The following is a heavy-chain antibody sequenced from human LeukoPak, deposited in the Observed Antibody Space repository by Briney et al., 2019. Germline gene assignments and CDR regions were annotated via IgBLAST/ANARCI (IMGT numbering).Heavy chain of an antibody. CDR2: INPNSGDT. CDR1: GYTFTGYY. J-gene: IGHJ4*02. D-gene: IGHD3-22*01. CDR3: ARDLTYYYDSSGYYLYC. V-gene: IGHV1-2*02. Sequence: ASVKVSCKASGYTFTGYYMHWVRQAPGQGLEWMGWINPNSGDTNYAQKFQGRVTMTRDTSISTAYMELSRLRSDDTAVYYCARDLTYYYDSSGYYLYCWGQGTQVTVSS.